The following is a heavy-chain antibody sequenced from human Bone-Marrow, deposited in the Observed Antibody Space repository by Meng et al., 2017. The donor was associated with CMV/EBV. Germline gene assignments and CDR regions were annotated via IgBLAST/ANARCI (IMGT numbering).Heavy chain of an antibody. V-gene: IGHV1-18*01. D-gene: IGHD3-10*01. CDR3: ATPGVNFYYYGMDV. CDR2: ISAYNGNT. Sequence: ASVKVSCKASGYTFTSYGISWVRQAPGQGLEWMGWISAYNGNTNYAQKLQGRVTMTRNTSISTAYMELSSLRSEDTAVYYCATPGVNFYYYGMDVWGQGTTVTVSS. J-gene: IGHJ6*02. CDR1: GYTFTSYG.